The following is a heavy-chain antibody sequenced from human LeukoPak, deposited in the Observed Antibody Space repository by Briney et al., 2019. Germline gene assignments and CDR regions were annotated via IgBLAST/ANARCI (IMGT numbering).Heavy chain of an antibody. CDR2: ISGSSGYI. D-gene: IGHD3-22*01. J-gene: IGHJ1*01. Sequence: GGSLRLSCAASGFTFSSYSMNWVRQAPGKGLEWVSSISGSSGYIYYADSIKGRFTISRDNAKNSLYLQMNSLRAEDTAVYYCATYSSLNRREFQYWGQGTLLTVSS. CDR1: GFTFSSYS. CDR3: ATYSSLNRREFQY. V-gene: IGHV3-21*01.